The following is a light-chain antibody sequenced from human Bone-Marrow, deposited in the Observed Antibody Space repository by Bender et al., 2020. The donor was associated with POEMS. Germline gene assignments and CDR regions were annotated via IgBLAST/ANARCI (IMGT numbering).Light chain of an antibody. J-gene: IGLJ2*01. CDR3: CSDANANVL. Sequence: QSALTQPASVSGSPGQSITISCTGTSSDVGSYNLVSWYQQHPGKAPKLMIYEGSERPSGVSNRFSGSESGNTASLTISGLQAEDEADNYSCSDANANVLFGGGTKRTVL. CDR2: EGS. V-gene: IGLV2-23*01. CDR1: SSDVGSYNL.